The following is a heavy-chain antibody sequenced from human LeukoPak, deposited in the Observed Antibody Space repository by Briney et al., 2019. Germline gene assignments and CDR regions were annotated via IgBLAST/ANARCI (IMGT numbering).Heavy chain of an antibody. V-gene: IGHV1-69*13. D-gene: IGHD1-26*01. Sequence: VKASCKAPGGTFNSYAISWVRQAPGQGLEWMGGVIPFFGTPNYAQKFQGRVTIIADESTSTAYMELSSLRSDDTAVYYCARERWEPPYYYYGLDVWGQGTTVTVSS. J-gene: IGHJ6*02. CDR1: GGTFNSYA. CDR3: ARERWEPPYYYYGLDV. CDR2: VIPFFGTP.